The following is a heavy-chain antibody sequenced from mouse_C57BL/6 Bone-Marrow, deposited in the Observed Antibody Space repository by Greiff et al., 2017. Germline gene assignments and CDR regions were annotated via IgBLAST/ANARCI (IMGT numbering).Heavy chain of an antibody. V-gene: IGHV1-81*01. CDR2: IYPRSGNT. D-gene: IGHD2-4*01. J-gene: IGHJ3*01. CDR3: ARDGGIYYDCFAY. Sequence: VQLQESGAELARPGASVKLSCKASGYTFTSYGISWVKQRTGQGLEWIGEIYPRSGNTYYNEKFKGKATLTADKSSSTAYMELRSLTSEDSAVYVCARDGGIYYDCFAYWGQGTLVTVSA. CDR1: GYTFTSYG.